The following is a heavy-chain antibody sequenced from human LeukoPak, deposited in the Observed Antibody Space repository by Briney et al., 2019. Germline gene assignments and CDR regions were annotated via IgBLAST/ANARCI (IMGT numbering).Heavy chain of an antibody. CDR2: IYYSGST. CDR1: GGSISSYY. CDR3: ARDLRAGGRDGYNLAY. V-gene: IGHV4-59*12. Sequence: PSETLSLTCTVSGGSISSYYWSWIRQPPGKGLEWIGYIYYSGSTYYNPSLKSRVTISVDTSKNQFSLKLSSVTAADTAVYYCARDLRAGGRDGYNLAYWGQGTLVTVSS. J-gene: IGHJ4*02. D-gene: IGHD5-24*01.